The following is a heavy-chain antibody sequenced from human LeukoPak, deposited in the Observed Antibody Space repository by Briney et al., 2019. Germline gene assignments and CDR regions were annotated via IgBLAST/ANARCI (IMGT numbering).Heavy chain of an antibody. D-gene: IGHD2-15*01. CDR2: IYYSGST. CDR3: ARDERYCSGGSCYSDDAFDI. Sequence: SETLSLTCTVSGGPISSYYWSWIRQPPGKGLEWIGYIYYSGSTNYNPSLKSRVTISVDTSKNQFSLKLSSVTAADTAVYYCARDERYCSGGSCYSDDAFDIWGQGTMVTVSS. J-gene: IGHJ3*02. CDR1: GGPISSYY. V-gene: IGHV4-59*01.